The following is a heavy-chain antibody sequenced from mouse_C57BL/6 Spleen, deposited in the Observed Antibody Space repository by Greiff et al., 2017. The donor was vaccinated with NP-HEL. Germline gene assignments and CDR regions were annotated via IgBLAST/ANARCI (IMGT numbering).Heavy chain of an antibody. CDR3: ARDRSYYGSFDY. J-gene: IGHJ2*01. V-gene: IGHV5-16*01. Sequence: EVQLVESEGGLVQPGSSMKLSCTASGFTFSDYYMAWFRQVPEKGLEWVANINYDGSSTYYLDSLKSRFIISRDNAKNILYLQMSSLKSEDTATYYCARDRSYYGSFDYWGQGTTLTVSS. CDR2: INYDGSST. D-gene: IGHD1-1*01. CDR1: GFTFSDYY.